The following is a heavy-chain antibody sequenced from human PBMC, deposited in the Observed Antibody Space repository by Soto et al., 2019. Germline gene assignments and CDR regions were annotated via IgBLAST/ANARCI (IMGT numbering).Heavy chain of an antibody. CDR2: IFYGGNT. CDR1: DGSITSSNNF. Sequence: ASETLSLTCTVSDGSITSSNNFWVWIRHPPGKGLEWIGTIFYGGNTYYNPSLKSRVTMSVDTFKNQFSLRLSSVTAADTAVYFCASRYYFDCGGYYHTFDSWGQGTLVTVSS. CDR3: ASRYYFDCGGYYHTFDS. V-gene: IGHV4-39*01. D-gene: IGHD3-22*01. J-gene: IGHJ4*02.